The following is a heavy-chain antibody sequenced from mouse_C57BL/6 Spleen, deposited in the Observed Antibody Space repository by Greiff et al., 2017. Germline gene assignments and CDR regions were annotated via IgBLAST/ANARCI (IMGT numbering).Heavy chain of an antibody. CDR2: IDPEDGET. D-gene: IGHD1-1*01. J-gene: IGHJ1*03. CDR3: AMYYGSSYWYFDV. V-gene: IGHV14-2*01. Sequence: VQLQQSGAELVKPGASVKLSCTASGFNIKDYYMHWVKQRTEQGLEWIGRIDPEDGETKYAAKFQGKATITADTSSNTAYLQLSSLTSEDTAVYYCAMYYGSSYWYFDVWGTGTTVTVSS. CDR1: GFNIKDYY.